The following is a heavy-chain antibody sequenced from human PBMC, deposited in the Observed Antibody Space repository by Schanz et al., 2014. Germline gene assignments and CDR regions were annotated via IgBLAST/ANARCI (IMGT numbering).Heavy chain of an antibody. Sequence: QVQLVESGGGVVQPGRSLRLSCATSGFTFSSYGMHWVRQAPGKGLEWVAVILYDGSKTYYADSVKGRFAISRENSKNTMFLQMSSLRPEDTAVYYCAKYGGELGVSFEYWGQGTLVTVSS. D-gene: IGHD7-27*01. CDR1: GFTFSSYG. CDR2: ILYDGSKT. CDR3: AKYGGELGVSFEY. J-gene: IGHJ4*02. V-gene: IGHV3-33*06.